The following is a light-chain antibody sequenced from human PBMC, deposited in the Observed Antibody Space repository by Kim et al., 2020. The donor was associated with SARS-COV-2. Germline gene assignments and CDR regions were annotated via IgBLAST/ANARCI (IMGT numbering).Light chain of an antibody. V-gene: IGKV1-39*01. CDR2: AAS. J-gene: IGKJ4*01. CDR1: QRISNC. Sequence: ASVVDRVTITCRASQRISNCLSWYQQKSGRAPKLLIYAASSLQSGVPSRFSGSGSGTDFTLTISSLQPEDFATYYCQQYYYSPLTFGGGTKVDIK. CDR3: QQYYYSPLT.